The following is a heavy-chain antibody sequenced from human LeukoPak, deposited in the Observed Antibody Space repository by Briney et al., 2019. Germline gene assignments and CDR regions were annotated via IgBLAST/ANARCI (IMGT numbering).Heavy chain of an antibody. J-gene: IGHJ6*04. D-gene: IGHD2-21*02. CDR3: AREFDGDYWAVAYYYYGMDV. V-gene: IGHV3-74*01. CDR2: INSDGSST. Sequence: PGGSLRLSCAASGFTFSSYWMHWVRQAPGKGLVWVSRINSDGSSTSYADSVKGRFTISRDNAKNTLYLQMNSLRAEDTAVYYCAREFDGDYWAVAYYYYGMDVWGKGTTVTVSS. CDR1: GFTFSSYW.